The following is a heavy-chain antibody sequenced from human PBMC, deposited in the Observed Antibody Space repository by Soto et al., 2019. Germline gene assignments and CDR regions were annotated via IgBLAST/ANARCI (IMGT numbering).Heavy chain of an antibody. J-gene: IGHJ6*03. CDR3: AKDGWGVVASMDV. CDR1: GFTFSSYG. Sequence: QVQLVESGGGVVQPGRSLRLSCAASGFTFSSYGMHWVRQAPGKGLEWVAVISYDGSNKYYADSVKGRFTISRDNSKNTLYLQMNSLRAEDTAVYYCAKDGWGVVASMDVWGKGTTVTVSS. CDR2: ISYDGSNK. V-gene: IGHV3-30*18. D-gene: IGHD3-10*01.